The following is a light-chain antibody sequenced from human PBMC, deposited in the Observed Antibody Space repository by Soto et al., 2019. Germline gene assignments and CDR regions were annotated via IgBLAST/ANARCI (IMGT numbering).Light chain of an antibody. Sequence: QSALTQPPSASGSPGRSVTISCIGTSSDVGGYDYVSWFQQHPGKAPKLIIYEVTKRPSGVPDRFSASKSGNTASLTVSGLQAEDEADYYCTSFSSSTSLYVFGTGTKLTVL. V-gene: IGLV2-8*01. CDR3: TSFSSSTSLYV. CDR2: EVT. CDR1: SSDVGGYDY. J-gene: IGLJ1*01.